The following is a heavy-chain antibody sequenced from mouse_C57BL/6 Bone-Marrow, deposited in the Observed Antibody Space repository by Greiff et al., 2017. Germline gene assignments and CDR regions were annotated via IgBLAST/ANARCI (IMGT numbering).Heavy chain of an antibody. Sequence: QVQLQQSGAELARPGASVKLSCKASGYTFTSYGISWVKQRTGQGLEWIGEIYPRSGNTYYNEKVKGKATLTADKSSRTAYMELHSLTSEDSAVYFCARYYYGMDYWGQGTSVTVSS. V-gene: IGHV1-81*01. J-gene: IGHJ4*01. CDR1: GYTFTSYG. CDR3: ARYYYGMDY. CDR2: IYPRSGNT.